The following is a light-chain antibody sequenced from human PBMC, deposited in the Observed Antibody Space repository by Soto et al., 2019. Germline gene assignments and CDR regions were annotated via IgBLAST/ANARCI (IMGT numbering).Light chain of an antibody. CDR2: EGS. CDR3: CSYAGRSTFV. J-gene: IGLJ1*01. CDR1: SSDVGSYNL. Sequence: QSVLTQPASVSGSPGQSITISCTGTSSDVGSYNLVSWYQQHPGKAPKLMIYEGSKRPSGVSNRFSGSKSGNTASLTISGLQAEYEADYYRCSYAGRSTFVFGTGTEVTVL. V-gene: IGLV2-23*01.